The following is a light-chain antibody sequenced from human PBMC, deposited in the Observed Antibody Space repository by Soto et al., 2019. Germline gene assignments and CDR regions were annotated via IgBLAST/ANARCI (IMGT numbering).Light chain of an antibody. V-gene: IGKV1-5*03. J-gene: IGKJ4*01. CDR2: KAS. CDR3: QQYNSYSSLT. Sequence: DIQMTQAPSTFSASVGAKVNITCRASQSINNYLAWYQQKPGKAPKLLIYKASTLKSGVPSRFSGSGSGTELTLTISSLQPDDFATYYCQQYNSYSSLTFGGGTKVDIK. CDR1: QSINNY.